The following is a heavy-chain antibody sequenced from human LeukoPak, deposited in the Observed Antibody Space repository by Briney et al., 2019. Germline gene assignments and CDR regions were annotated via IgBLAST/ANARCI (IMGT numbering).Heavy chain of an antibody. CDR2: INTNTGKP. CDR3: ARAASLDY. CDR1: GYTFTSYA. V-gene: IGHV7-4-1*02. Sequence: ASVEVSCHASGYTFTSYAMNWVRQAPGQGFEWTGWINTNTGKPTYAQGFTGRFVFSLDSSVSTAYLQINSLNAEGTAVYYCARAASLDYWGQGTLVTVSS. J-gene: IGHJ4*02. D-gene: IGHD2-2*01.